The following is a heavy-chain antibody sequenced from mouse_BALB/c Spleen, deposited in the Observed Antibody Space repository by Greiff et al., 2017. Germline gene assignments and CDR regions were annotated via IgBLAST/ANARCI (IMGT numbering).Heavy chain of an antibody. CDR2: INPSTGYT. CDR1: GYTFTSYW. J-gene: IGHJ4*01. D-gene: IGHD1-1*01. V-gene: IGHV1-7*01. Sequence: VQLQQSGAELAKPGASVKMSCKASGYTFTSYWMHWVKQRPGQGLEWIGYINPSTGYTEYNQKFKDKATLTADKSSSTAYMQLSSLTSEDSAVYYCARRLGSSYAMDYWGQGTSVTVSS. CDR3: ARRLGSSYAMDY.